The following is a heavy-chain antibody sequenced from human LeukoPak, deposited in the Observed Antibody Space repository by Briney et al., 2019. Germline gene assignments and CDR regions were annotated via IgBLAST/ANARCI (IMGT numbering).Heavy chain of an antibody. Sequence: GGSLRLSCAASGFTFSTYGMHWVRQAPGKGLGGVAVIWYDGSNKYYADSVKGRFTISRDNSKNTLFLQMNSLRAEDTAVYYCAREDTAMVMGYWGQGALVTVS. J-gene: IGHJ4*02. CDR3: AREDTAMVMGY. V-gene: IGHV3-33*01. CDR2: IWYDGSNK. CDR1: GFTFSTYG. D-gene: IGHD5-18*01.